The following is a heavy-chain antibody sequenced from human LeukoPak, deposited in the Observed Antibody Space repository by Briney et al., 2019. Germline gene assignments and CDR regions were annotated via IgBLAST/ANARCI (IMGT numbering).Heavy chain of an antibody. J-gene: IGHJ4*02. Sequence: GESLQISCKGSGYSFTSYWIAWVRPMPGKGLEWMGIIYPGDSATRYSPSFQGQVTISADKSISTAYLQWSSLKASDTAMYYCARNTSGWMNYWGQGTLVTVSS. CDR3: ARNTSGWMNY. CDR1: GYSFTSYW. V-gene: IGHV5-51*06. D-gene: IGHD6-19*01. CDR2: IYPGDSAT.